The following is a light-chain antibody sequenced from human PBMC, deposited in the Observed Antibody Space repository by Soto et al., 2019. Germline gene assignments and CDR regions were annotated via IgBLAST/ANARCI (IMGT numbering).Light chain of an antibody. CDR3: QQSYTAPWT. V-gene: IGKV3-11*01. Sequence: EIVLTQSPATLSLSPGERATLSCRASQSVSSYLAWYQQKPGQAPRLLIYDASNRATGIPARFSGSGSGTDFTLTISSLEPEDFATYICQQSYTAPWTFGQGTKVEVK. CDR2: DAS. CDR1: QSVSSY. J-gene: IGKJ1*01.